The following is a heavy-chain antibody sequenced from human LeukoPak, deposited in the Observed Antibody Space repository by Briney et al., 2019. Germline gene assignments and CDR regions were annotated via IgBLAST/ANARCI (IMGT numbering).Heavy chain of an antibody. D-gene: IGHD2-21*02. J-gene: IGHJ4*02. Sequence: GGSLRLSCVASGFSFSTYEMNWVRQAPGKGLGWVAYISTSGSSVYYADSLKGRFTVSRDNAKSSLFLQVNSLTVADTAVYYCARVGREVTTGDFDDWGQGTLVAVSS. CDR1: GFSFSTYE. CDR3: ARVGREVTTGDFDD. CDR2: ISTSGSSV. V-gene: IGHV3-48*03.